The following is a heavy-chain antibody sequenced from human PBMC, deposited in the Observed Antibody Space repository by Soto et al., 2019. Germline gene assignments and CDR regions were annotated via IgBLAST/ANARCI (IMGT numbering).Heavy chain of an antibody. CDR1: GGSISSSSYY. V-gene: IGHV4-39*01. Sequence: QLQLQESGPGLVKPSETLSLTCTVSGGSISSSSYYWGWIRQPPGKGLVWIGSIYYSGSTYYNPSLMSRVTMSVDTSKNLFSLKRSSVTAADTAVYYGARHPADQSVGSFYYWGKGTLVTVSS. CDR3: ARHPADQSVGSFYY. J-gene: IGHJ4*02. CDR2: IYYSGST. D-gene: IGHD1-26*01.